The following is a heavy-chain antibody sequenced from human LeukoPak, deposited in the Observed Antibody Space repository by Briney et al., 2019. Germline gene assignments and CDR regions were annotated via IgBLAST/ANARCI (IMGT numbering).Heavy chain of an antibody. CDR2: IYYSGST. D-gene: IGHD3-22*01. CDR1: GGSISSSSYY. J-gene: IGHJ4*02. Sequence: SETLSLTCTVSGGSISSSSYYWGWIRQPPGKGLEWIGSIYYSGSTYYNPSLKSRVTISVDTSKNQFSLKLSSVTAADTAVYYCARNHYYDSSGYYLGEYDYWGQGTLVTVSS. CDR3: ARNHYYDSSGYYLGEYDY. V-gene: IGHV4-39*01.